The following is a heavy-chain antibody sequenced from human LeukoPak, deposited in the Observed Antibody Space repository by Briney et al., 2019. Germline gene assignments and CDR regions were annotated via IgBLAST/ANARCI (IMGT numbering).Heavy chain of an antibody. CDR1: GNSIRSYY. J-gene: IGHJ4*02. V-gene: IGHV4-59*08. CDR3: ARQSAGFDS. Sequence: SETLSLTCTVSGNSIRSYYWNWIRQPPGKGLEWIGYIYYSGTTSYNPSLRSRVTISVDMSKNQFSLRLTSVTAADTAVYYCARQSAGFDSWGQGTLVTVSS. CDR2: IYYSGTT.